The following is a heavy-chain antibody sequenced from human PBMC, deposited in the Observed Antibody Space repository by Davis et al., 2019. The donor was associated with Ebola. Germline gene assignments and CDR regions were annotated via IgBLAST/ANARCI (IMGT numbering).Heavy chain of an antibody. CDR1: GGSISSYY. CDR3: ARVRDPHLRKYYFDY. Sequence: PSETLSLTCTVSGGSISSYYWSWIRQPPGKGLEWIGYIYYSGSTNYNPSLKSRVTISVDTSKNQFSLKLSSVTAADTAVYYCARVRDPHLRKYYFDYWGQGTLVTVSS. J-gene: IGHJ4*02. V-gene: IGHV4-59*01. CDR2: IYYSGST. D-gene: IGHD3-10*01.